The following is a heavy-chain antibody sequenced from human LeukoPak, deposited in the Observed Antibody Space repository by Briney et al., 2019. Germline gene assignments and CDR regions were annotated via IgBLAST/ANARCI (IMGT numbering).Heavy chain of an antibody. J-gene: IGHJ3*02. V-gene: IGHV1-18*01. D-gene: IGHD1-1*01. CDR2: ISAYNGNT. CDR3: ARDRGTVDGGPDAFDI. CDR1: GYTFTSYG. Sequence: ASVKVSCKASGYTFTSYGISWVRQAPGQGLEWMGWISAYNGNTNYAQKLQGRVTMTTDTSTSTAYMELRSLRSEDTAVYYCARDRGTVDGGPDAFDIWGQGTMVTVSS.